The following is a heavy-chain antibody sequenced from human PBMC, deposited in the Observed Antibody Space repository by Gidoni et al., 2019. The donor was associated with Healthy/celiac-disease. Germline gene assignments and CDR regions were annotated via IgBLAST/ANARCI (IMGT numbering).Heavy chain of an antibody. J-gene: IGHJ6*03. CDR1: GDTFTGDY. CDR2: INPNSGGT. D-gene: IGHD6-13*01. Sequence: QVQLVQSGAEVKKPGASVKVPCKAAGDTFTGDYMHWVRQAPGQGLEWMGWINPNSGGTNYAQKFQGWVTMTRDTSISTAYMELSRLRSDDTAVYYCARGGYSSSWKEGYYMDVWGKGTTVTVSS. CDR3: ARGGYSSSWKEGYYMDV. V-gene: IGHV1-2*04.